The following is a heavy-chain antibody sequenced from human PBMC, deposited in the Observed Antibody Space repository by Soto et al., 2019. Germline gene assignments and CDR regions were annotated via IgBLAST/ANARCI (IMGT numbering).Heavy chain of an antibody. Sequence: SETLSLTCAVYGGSFSGYYWSWIRQPPGKGLEWIGEINHSGSTNYNPSLKSRVTISVDTSKNQFSLKLSSVTAADTAVYYCARGEGSIAAAGYDYWGQGTLVTVSS. CDR2: INHSGST. CDR1: GGSFSGYY. D-gene: IGHD6-13*01. J-gene: IGHJ4*02. V-gene: IGHV4-34*01. CDR3: ARGEGSIAAAGYDY.